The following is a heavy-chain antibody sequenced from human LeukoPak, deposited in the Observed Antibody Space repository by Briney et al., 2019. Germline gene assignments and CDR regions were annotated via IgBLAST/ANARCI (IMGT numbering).Heavy chain of an antibody. J-gene: IGHJ4*01. D-gene: IGHD5-24*01. V-gene: IGHV3-21*01. CDR3: ARGTGYNPYYFDY. CDR2: ISSSSSYK. CDR1: GVTLSSYA. Sequence: PGGSLRLSCAASGVTLSSYAMSWVRQAPGKGLEWVSSISSSSSYKYYADSVKGRFTISRDNAKNSLYLQMNSLRAEDTAVYYCARGTGYNPYYFDYWGHGTLVTVSS.